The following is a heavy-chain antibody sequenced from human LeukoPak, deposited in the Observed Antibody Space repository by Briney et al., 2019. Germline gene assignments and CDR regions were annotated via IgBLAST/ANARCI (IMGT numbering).Heavy chain of an antibody. CDR1: GGTLSSYA. J-gene: IGHJ4*02. D-gene: IGHD3-22*01. V-gene: IGHV1-69*13. CDR2: IIPIFGTA. CDR3: ARESSDYYDSSGYYPGRYYFDY. Sequence: SVKVSCKASGGTLSSYAISWVRQAPGQGLEWMGGIIPIFGTANYAQKFQGRVTITADESTSTAYMELSSLRSEDPAVYYCARESSDYYDSSGYYPGRYYFDYWGQGTLVTVSS.